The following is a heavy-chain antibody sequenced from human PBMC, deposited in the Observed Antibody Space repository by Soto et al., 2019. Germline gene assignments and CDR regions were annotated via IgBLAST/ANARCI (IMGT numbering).Heavy chain of an antibody. CDR2: IYYSGST. D-gene: IGHD3-3*01. CDR1: GGSISSYY. Sequence: QVQLQESGPGLVKPSETLSLTCTVSGGSISSYYWSWIRQPPGKGLEWIVYIYYSGSTNYNPSLKSRVTISVDTSKNQFSLKLSSVTAADTAVYYCARRMTYYDFWSGQKEGWFDPWGQGTLVTVSS. V-gene: IGHV4-59*01. CDR3: ARRMTYYDFWSGQKEGWFDP. J-gene: IGHJ5*02.